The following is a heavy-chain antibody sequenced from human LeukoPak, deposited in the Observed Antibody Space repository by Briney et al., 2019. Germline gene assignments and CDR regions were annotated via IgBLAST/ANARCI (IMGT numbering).Heavy chain of an antibody. CDR1: GFTFSNYG. D-gene: IGHD4-17*01. CDR2: IRYDGSNK. V-gene: IGHV3-30*02. CDR3: AKLGSQTTVTTY. J-gene: IGHJ4*02. Sequence: GGSLRLSCAASGFTFSNYGMHWVRQAPGKGLEWVAFIRYDGSNKYYADSVKGRFTISRDNSKNTLYLQMNSLRAEDTAVYYCAKLGSQTTVTTYWGQGTLVTVSS.